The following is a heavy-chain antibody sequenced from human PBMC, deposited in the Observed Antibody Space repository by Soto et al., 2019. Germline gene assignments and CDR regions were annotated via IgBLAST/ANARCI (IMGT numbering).Heavy chain of an antibody. Sequence: QVQLQESGPGLVKPSGTLSLTCAVSGGSISSSNWWSWVRQPPGKGLEWIGEIYHSGSTNYNPSLKRRVTISVDKPKNQFSLKLSSVTAADTAVYYCARVSGSYYFGMDVWGQGTTVTVSS. D-gene: IGHD1-26*01. CDR2: IYHSGST. J-gene: IGHJ6*02. CDR1: GGSISSSNW. CDR3: ARVSGSYYFGMDV. V-gene: IGHV4-4*02.